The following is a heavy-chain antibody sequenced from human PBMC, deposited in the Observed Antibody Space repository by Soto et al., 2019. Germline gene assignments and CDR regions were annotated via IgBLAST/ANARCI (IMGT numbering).Heavy chain of an antibody. Sequence: SQTLSLTCTVAGGSLSSYDWSWIRQPPGKGLEWIGYIYYSGSTNYNPSLKSRVTISLDTSNNQFSLKLSSVTAADTAVYYCARGWLRYNNYDCYFMAVWGKGTTVTVSS. CDR2: IYYSGST. V-gene: IGHV4-59*01. CDR3: ARGWLRYNNYDCYFMAV. D-gene: IGHD5-12*01. J-gene: IGHJ6*03. CDR1: GGSLSSYD.